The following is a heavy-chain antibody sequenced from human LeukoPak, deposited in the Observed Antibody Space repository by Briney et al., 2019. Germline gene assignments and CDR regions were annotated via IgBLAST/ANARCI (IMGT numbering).Heavy chain of an antibody. V-gene: IGHV3-49*04. J-gene: IGHJ4*02. CDR3: TRGDYYDSSGYYLLFDY. CDR1: GFTLGDYG. CDR2: IRSKPYGGTT. D-gene: IGHD3-22*01. Sequence: GGSLRLSCTASGFTLGDYGMSWVRQAPGEWLEWVGFIRSKPYGGTTEYAASVKGRFTISRDDSESIAYLQMNSLKTEDTAVYYCTRGDYYDSSGYYLLFDYWGKGTLVTVSS.